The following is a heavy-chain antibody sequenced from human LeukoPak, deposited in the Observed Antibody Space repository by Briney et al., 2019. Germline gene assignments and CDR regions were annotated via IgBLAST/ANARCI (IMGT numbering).Heavy chain of an antibody. D-gene: IGHD3-3*01. Sequence: PGGSLRLSCAASGFTFSSYAMSWVRQAPGKGLEWVSAISGNGGSTYYADSVKGRFTISRDNSKNTPYLQMNSLRAEDTAVYYCAKDLLSSSRAAFDIWGQGTMVTVSS. V-gene: IGHV3-23*01. CDR2: ISGNGGST. CDR1: GFTFSSYA. CDR3: AKDLLSSSRAAFDI. J-gene: IGHJ3*02.